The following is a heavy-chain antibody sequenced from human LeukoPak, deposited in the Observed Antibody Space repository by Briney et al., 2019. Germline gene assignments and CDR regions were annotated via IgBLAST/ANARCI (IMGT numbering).Heavy chain of an antibody. D-gene: IGHD4-17*01. Sequence: ETLSLTCTVSGGSISSYYWSWIRQPPGKGLEWVSTVSGTGDDTYYSDTVKGRFTMSRDNSENTLDLQMNSLRVEDTAVYYCAKILRPVTSFPQFYFFGMDVWGKGATVTVSS. CDR3: AKILRPVTSFPQFYFFGMDV. J-gene: IGHJ6*04. V-gene: IGHV3-23*01. CDR2: VSGTGDDT. CDR1: GGSISSYY.